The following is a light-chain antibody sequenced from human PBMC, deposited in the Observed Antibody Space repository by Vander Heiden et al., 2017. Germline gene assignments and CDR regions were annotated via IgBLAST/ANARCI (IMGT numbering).Light chain of an antibody. V-gene: IGKV3-15*01. CDR1: QSVSSN. J-gene: IGKJ4*01. Sequence: DIVMTQSPATLSVSPGERATLSCRASQSVSSNLAWYQQKPGQAPRLLIYGASTRATGIPARFSGSGSGTEFTLTISSLQSEDFAVYYCQQYNNLSTFGGGTKVXIK. CDR2: GAS. CDR3: QQYNNLST.